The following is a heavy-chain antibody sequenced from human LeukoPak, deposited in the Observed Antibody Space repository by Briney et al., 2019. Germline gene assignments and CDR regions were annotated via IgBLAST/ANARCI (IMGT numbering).Heavy chain of an antibody. CDR1: GGSISSYY. CDR3: ARLPCVAAAGRWNAFDI. V-gene: IGHV4-4*07. Sequence: SETLSLTCTVSGGSISSYYWSWIRQPAGKGLEWIGRIYTSGSTNYNPSLKSRVTMSVDTSKNQFSLKLSSVTAADTAVYYCARLPCVAAAGRWNAFDIWGQGTMVTVSS. CDR2: IYTSGST. D-gene: IGHD6-13*01. J-gene: IGHJ3*02.